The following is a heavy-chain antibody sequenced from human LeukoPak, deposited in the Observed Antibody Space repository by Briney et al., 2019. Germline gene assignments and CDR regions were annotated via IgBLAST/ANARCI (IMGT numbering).Heavy chain of an antibody. J-gene: IGHJ5*02. CDR1: GGSISSSSYY. D-gene: IGHD2-21*02. V-gene: IGHV4-39*07. CDR3: ARTAMGHNWFDP. Sequence: SETLSLTCTVSGGSISSSSYYWGWIRQPPGKGLEWIGNIYHGSTYYNPSLKSRVTISIDTSKNQFSLKVSSVTAADTAVYYCARTAMGHNWFDPWGQGTLVTVSS. CDR2: IYHGST.